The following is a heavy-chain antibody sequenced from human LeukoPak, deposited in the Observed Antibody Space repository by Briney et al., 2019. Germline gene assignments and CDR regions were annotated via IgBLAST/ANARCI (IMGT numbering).Heavy chain of an antibody. Sequence: SAPTLLKPTQTLTLTCTFSGFSLSTSGVGVDWIRRPPGKALEWLALIYWNDDKRYRPSLKSRLTITKDTSKNQVVLTMTNIDPVDTATYYCAHRLAPDLYFDYWGQRTLVTVSS. J-gene: IGHJ4*02. CDR3: AHRLAPDLYFDY. V-gene: IGHV2-5*01. CDR2: IYWNDDK. CDR1: GFSLSTSGVG.